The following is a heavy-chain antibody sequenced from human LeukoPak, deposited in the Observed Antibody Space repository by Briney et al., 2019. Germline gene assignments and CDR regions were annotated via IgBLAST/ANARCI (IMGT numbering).Heavy chain of an antibody. Sequence: SETLSLTCAVYGGSFSGYYWSWIRQPPGKGLEWIGEINHSGSTNYNPSLKSRVTISVDTSKNQFSLKLSSVTAADTAVYYCARRMVRGVIIYRPGHYFDYWGQGTLVTVSS. CDR3: ARRMVRGVIIYRPGHYFDY. CDR2: INHSGST. D-gene: IGHD3-10*01. J-gene: IGHJ4*02. CDR1: GGSFSGYY. V-gene: IGHV4-34*01.